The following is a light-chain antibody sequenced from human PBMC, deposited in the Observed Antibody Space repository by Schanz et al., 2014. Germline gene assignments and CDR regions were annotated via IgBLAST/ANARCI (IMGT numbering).Light chain of an antibody. CDR1: SSDVGRYNR. Sequence: QSALTQPPSVSGSPGQSVTISCTGSSSDVGRYNRVSWFQQPPGTAPKLMIFQVNSRPSGVPDRFSGSKSGNTASLAISGLQSEDEADYYCAAWDDSLNALVFGGGTKLTVL. V-gene: IGLV2-18*01. J-gene: IGLJ3*02. CDR3: AAWDDSLNALV. CDR2: QVN.